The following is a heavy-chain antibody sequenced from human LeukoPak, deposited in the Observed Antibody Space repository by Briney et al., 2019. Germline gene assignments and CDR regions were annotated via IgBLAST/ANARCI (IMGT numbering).Heavy chain of an antibody. D-gene: IGHD3-9*01. Sequence: GGSLRLSCAASGLTFDDYAMHWVRQAPGKGLEWVSGISWNSGRIGYADSVKGRFTISRDNAKNSLYLQMNSLRAEDTAFYYCAKDTSYDILTGSFAYWGQGTLVTVSS. V-gene: IGHV3-9*01. CDR3: AKDTSYDILTGSFAY. CDR2: ISWNSGRI. J-gene: IGHJ4*02. CDR1: GLTFDDYA.